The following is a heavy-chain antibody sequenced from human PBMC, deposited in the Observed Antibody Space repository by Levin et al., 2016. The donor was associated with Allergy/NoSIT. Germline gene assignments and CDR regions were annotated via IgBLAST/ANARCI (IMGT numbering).Heavy chain of an antibody. V-gene: IGHV3-21*01. CDR3: ARGSPKDFFDY. CDR2: ISSSSSYI. Sequence: WIRQPPGKGLEWVSSISSSSSYIYYADSVKGRFTISRDNAKNSLYLQMNSLRAEDTAVYYCARGSPKDFFDYWGQGTLVTVSS. J-gene: IGHJ4*02. D-gene: IGHD3-3*01.